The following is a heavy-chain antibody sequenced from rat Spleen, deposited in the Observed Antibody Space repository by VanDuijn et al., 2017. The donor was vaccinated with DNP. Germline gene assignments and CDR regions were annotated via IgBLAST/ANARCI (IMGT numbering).Heavy chain of an antibody. CDR3: TTTWSTSFDY. J-gene: IGHJ2*01. D-gene: IGHD1-10*01. CDR2: ISYDSHIT. Sequence: EVQLVESGGGLVQPGRSLKLSCAAAGVTFGDFNMAWVRQFPERGLEWVATISYDSHITNYRDSVKGRFTISRNNSETTLYQQMDSLRSEDTATYYCTTTWSTSFDYWGQGVMVTVSS. V-gene: IGHV5-7*01. CDR1: GVTFGDFN.